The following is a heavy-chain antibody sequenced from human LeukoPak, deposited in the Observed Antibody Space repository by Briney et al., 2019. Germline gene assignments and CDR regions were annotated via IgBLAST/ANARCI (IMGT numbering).Heavy chain of an antibody. V-gene: IGHV4-34*01. D-gene: IGHD3-10*01. CDR3: ARGLTYYYGSGSYYTG. J-gene: IGHJ4*02. CDR2: INHSGST. CDR1: GGSISYF. Sequence: SETLSLTCTVSGGSISYFWTWIRQPAGKGLEWIGEINHSGSTNYNPSLKSRVTISVDTSKNQFSLKLSSVTAADTAVYYCARGLTYYYGSGSYYTGWGQGTLVTVSS.